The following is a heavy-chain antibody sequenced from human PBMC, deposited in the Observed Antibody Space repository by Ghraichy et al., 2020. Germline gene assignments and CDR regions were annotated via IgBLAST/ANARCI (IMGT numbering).Heavy chain of an antibody. J-gene: IGHJ6*03. Sequence: LSLTCAASGFTFSSYSMKWVRQAPGKGLEWVSSFSGFSSYIYYADSVKGRFTISRDNAKNSLYLQMNSLRAEDTAVYYCARDNADYGGNSYYYYYYMDVWGKGTTVTVSS. CDR3: ARDNADYGGNSYYYYYYMDV. CDR2: FSGFSSYI. CDR1: GFTFSSYS. D-gene: IGHD4-23*01. V-gene: IGHV3-21*01.